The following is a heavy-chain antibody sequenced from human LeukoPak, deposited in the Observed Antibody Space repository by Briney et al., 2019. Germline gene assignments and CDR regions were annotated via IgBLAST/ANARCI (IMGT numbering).Heavy chain of an antibody. J-gene: IGHJ4*02. CDR1: GYTFTGYY. CDR3: ARAPPSLYDILTGYPWDGFDY. Sequence: ASVKVSCKASGYTFTGYYMHWVRQAPGQGLEWMGWINPNSGGTNYAQKFQGRVTMTRDTSISTAYMELSRLRSDDTPVYYCARAPPSLYDILTGYPWDGFDYWGQGTLFTVSS. D-gene: IGHD3-9*01. CDR2: INPNSGGT. V-gene: IGHV1-2*02.